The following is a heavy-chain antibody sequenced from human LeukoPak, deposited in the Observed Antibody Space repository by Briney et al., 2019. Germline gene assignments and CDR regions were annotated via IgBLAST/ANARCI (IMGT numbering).Heavy chain of an antibody. V-gene: IGHV1-2*02. Sequence: ASVKVSCKASGYTFTGYYMHWVRQAPGQGLEWMGWINPNSGGTNYAQKFQGRVTMTRDTSISTAYMELSRLRSDDTAVYYCVGTPWFWSGYHNWFDPWGQGTLVTVSS. CDR3: VGTPWFWSGYHNWFDP. CDR2: INPNSGGT. D-gene: IGHD3-3*01. CDR1: GYTFTGYY. J-gene: IGHJ5*02.